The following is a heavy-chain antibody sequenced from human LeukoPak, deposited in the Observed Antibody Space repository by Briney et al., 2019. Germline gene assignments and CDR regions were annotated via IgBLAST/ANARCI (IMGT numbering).Heavy chain of an antibody. Sequence: PGGSLRLSCAASGFTFSDYYMSWIRQAPGKGLEWISYISSSSSTMYYADSVKGRFTISRDNAKNSLYLQMNSLKTEDTAVYYCSRGATGRARYFDYWGQGTLVTVSS. CDR3: SRGATGRARYFDY. J-gene: IGHJ4*02. CDR1: GFTFSDYY. V-gene: IGHV3-11*01. CDR2: ISSSSSTM.